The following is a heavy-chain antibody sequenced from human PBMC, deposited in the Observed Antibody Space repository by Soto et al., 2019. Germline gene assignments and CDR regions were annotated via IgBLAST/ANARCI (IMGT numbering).Heavy chain of an antibody. J-gene: IGHJ4*02. CDR3: ARDSDYTYDY. Sequence: QVQLVQSGAEVKKPGSSVKVSCKASGGTFSSFAISWVRQAPGQGLEWMGGIIPIFGTTNYAQKFQGRVTITADESTSTAYMEVTTLRSEDTAVYYCARDSDYTYDYWGQGTLVTVSS. CDR2: IIPIFGTT. V-gene: IGHV1-69*01. D-gene: IGHD4-4*01. CDR1: GGTFSSFA.